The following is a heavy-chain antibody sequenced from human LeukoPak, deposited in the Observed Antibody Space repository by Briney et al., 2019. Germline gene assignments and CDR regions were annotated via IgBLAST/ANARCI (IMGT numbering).Heavy chain of an antibody. V-gene: IGHV4-39*07. Sequence: SETLSLTCTVSGGSISSSSYYWGWIRQPPGKGLEWIGSIYYSGSTYYNPSLKSRVTISVDTSKNQFSLKLSSVTAADTAVYYCAIQGMIVNYWGQGTLVTVSS. D-gene: IGHD3-22*01. CDR3: AIQGMIVNY. CDR1: GGSISSSSYY. CDR2: IYYSGST. J-gene: IGHJ4*02.